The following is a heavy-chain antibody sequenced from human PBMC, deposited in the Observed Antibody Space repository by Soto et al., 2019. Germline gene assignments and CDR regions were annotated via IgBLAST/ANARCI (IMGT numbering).Heavy chain of an antibody. V-gene: IGHV3-74*01. J-gene: IGHJ6*02. CDR3: VRGPNDWPGMDV. D-gene: IGHD3-9*01. Sequence: DVQLVESGGGSVQPGGSLRLSCAVSGFTFSHYWMHWVRQAPGKGLACVSRLNQDGSDTNYADSVKGRFTVSRDNAKNKLYLQMNNMGVEDTGLYFCVRGPNDWPGMDVWGQGTTVTVS. CDR1: GFTFSHYW. CDR2: LNQDGSDT.